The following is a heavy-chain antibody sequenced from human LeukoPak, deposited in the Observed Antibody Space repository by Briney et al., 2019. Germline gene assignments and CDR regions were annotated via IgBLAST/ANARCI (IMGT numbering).Heavy chain of an antibody. CDR1: GGSISSYY. J-gene: IGHJ4*02. Sequence: SETLSLTCTVSGGSISSYYWSWIRQPPGKGLEWIGYIYYSGSTNYNPSLKSRVTISVDTSKNQFSLKLSSVTAADTVVYYCARDPSGGSIDYWGQGTLVTVSS. CDR3: ARDPSGGSIDY. CDR2: IYYSGST. V-gene: IGHV4-59*01. D-gene: IGHD2-15*01.